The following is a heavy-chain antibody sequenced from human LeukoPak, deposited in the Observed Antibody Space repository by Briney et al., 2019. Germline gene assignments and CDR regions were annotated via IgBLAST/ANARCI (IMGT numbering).Heavy chain of an antibody. J-gene: IGHJ6*02. CDR1: GFTFSSYG. D-gene: IGHD2-8*01. Sequence: GRSLRLSCAASGFTFSSYGMHWVRQAPGKGLEWVAVIWYGGSNKYYADSVKGRFTISRDNSKNTLYLQMNSLRAEDTAVYYCAREHIVLMAYRYYYGMDVWGQGTTVTVSS. CDR3: AREHIVLMAYRYYYGMDV. V-gene: IGHV3-33*01. CDR2: IWYGGSNK.